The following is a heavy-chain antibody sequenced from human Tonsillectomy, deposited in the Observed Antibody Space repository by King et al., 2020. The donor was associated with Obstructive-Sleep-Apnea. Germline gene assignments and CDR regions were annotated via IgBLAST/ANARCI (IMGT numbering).Heavy chain of an antibody. V-gene: IGHV3-30*03. J-gene: IGHJ4*01. CDR1: GFTFRSYG. D-gene: IGHD3-16*01. Sequence: VQLVESGGGVVQPGGSLRLSCAASGFTFRSYGMHWVRQAPGKGLEWVAVILYDGSNIYYSDSVKGRFTISRDNSKNTLFLQMNSLRDDDTAVYFCAGDRAASFSRYLGALGYWGPGPLVTVPS. CDR3: AGDRAASFSRYLGALGY. CDR2: ILYDGSNI.